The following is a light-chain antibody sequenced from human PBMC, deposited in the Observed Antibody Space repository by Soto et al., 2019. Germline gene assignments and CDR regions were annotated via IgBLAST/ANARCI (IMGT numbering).Light chain of an antibody. CDR1: QGISNW. CDR3: HKLNNYHIN. CDR2: DSY. Sequence: DIQMTQCPSSVSASVGYGVALTCRASQGISNWLAWFQQKPGKAPKLLIYDSYNLESGVKSRFSGSGSGTDFTLTIRSMLTEDFATYYCHKLNNYHINCGQGKRLEIK. V-gene: IGKV1-12*01. J-gene: IGKJ5*01.